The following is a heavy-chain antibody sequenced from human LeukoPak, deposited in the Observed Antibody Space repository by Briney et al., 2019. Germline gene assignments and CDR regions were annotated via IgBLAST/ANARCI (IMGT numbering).Heavy chain of an antibody. CDR1: GGTFSNDS. V-gene: IGHV1-69*13. D-gene: IGHD1-26*01. CDR2: ITPIFDTP. J-gene: IGHJ5*02. Sequence: SVKVSCKVSGGTFSNDSITWVRQAPGQGLEWVGGITPIFDTPNYAPKLQGRLTINADGSTSTVYMELRSLRSEDTAVYFCARVTPQGIVGATLRWFDPWGQGTLVTVSS. CDR3: ARVTPQGIVGATLRWFDP.